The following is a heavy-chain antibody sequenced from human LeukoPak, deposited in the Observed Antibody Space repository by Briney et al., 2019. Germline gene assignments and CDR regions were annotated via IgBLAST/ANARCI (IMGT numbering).Heavy chain of an antibody. J-gene: IGHJ4*02. CDR1: GGSIRSNY. V-gene: IGHV4-59*01. CDR2: IYYSGST. D-gene: IGHD6-6*01. Sequence: SDTLSLTCTVSGGSIRSNYWSWIRQPPGKVLEWIGYIYYSGSTNYNPSLKSRVTISVDTPKNQFSLQLSSVTAADTAVYYCARSGDSSSSSGDYWGQGTLVTVSS. CDR3: ARSGDSSSSSGDY.